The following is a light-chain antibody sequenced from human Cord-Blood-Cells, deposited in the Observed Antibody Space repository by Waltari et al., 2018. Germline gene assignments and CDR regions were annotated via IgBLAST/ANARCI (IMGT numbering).Light chain of an antibody. CDR2: KAS. CDR3: QQYNSYSRFT. J-gene: IGKJ3*01. CDR1: QSISSW. Sequence: DIQMTQSPSTLSASVGDRINITCRASQSISSWLAWYQQKPGKVPKLLIYKASSLESGVPSRFSGSGSGTELTLTISSLQPDDFATYYCQQYNSYSRFTFGPGTKVDIK. V-gene: IGKV1-5*03.